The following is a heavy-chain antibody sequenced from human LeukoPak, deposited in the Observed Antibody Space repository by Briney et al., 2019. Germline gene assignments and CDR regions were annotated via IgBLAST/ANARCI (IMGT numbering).Heavy chain of an antibody. CDR2: INSDGSST. V-gene: IGHV3-74*01. Sequence: TGGSLRLSCAASGFTFSSYWMHWVRQAPGKGLVWVSRINSDGSSTNYADSVKGRFTISRDNAKNTLYLQMNSLRAEDTAVYYCAGVVVVAAAHNWFDPWGQGTLVTVSS. D-gene: IGHD2-15*01. CDR1: GFTFSSYW. J-gene: IGHJ5*02. CDR3: AGVVVVAAAHNWFDP.